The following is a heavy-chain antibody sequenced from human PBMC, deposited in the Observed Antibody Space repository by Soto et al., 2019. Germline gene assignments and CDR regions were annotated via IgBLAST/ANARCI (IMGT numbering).Heavy chain of an antibody. J-gene: IGHJ4*02. CDR3: AKDTYGPY. CDR2: IHGDGGKI. V-gene: IGHV3-30*02. CDR1: GFTFSSYG. D-gene: IGHD4-17*01. Sequence: GGSLRLSCAASGFTFSSYGMHWVRQAPGKGLEWVANIHGDGGKIYYVDSVKGRFTISRDNSKNTLYLQMNSLRAEDTAVYYCAKDTYGPYWGQGTLVTVSS.